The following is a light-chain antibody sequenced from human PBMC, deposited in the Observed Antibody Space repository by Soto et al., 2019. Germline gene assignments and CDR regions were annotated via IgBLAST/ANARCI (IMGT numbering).Light chain of an antibody. CDR1: SSDVCGYNY. Sequence: QSVLTQPASVSGSPGQSITISCTGTSSDVCGYNYVSWYQQHPGKAPKLMIYEVSNRPSGVSNRFSGSKSVNTASLTISGLQAEDEADYYCSSYTSSSWVFGGGTKLTVL. CDR2: EVS. V-gene: IGLV2-14*01. J-gene: IGLJ3*02. CDR3: SSYTSSSWV.